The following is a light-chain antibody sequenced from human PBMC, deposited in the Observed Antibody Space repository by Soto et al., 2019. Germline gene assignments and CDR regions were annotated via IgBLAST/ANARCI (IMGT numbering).Light chain of an antibody. CDR2: DVS. CDR3: CSYAGTYTFYV. J-gene: IGLJ1*01. Sequence: QSALTQPRSVSGSPGQSVTISCTGTSSDVGGYNYVSWYQQHSGKAPKLMIYDVSKRPSGVPDRFSGSKSGNTASLTISGLQAEDDADYYCCSYAGTYTFYVFGTGTKVTVL. V-gene: IGLV2-11*01. CDR1: SSDVGGYNY.